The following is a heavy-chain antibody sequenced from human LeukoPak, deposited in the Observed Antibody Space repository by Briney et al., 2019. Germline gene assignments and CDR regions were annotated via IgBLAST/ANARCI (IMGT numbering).Heavy chain of an antibody. CDR2: IYPGDSET. D-gene: IGHD2-2*01. CDR3: ARRQGCSSASCPPDY. Sequence: GESLKISCRGSGYSFTTYWIGWGRQMPGKGREWMGIIYPGDSETRYSPSFQGQVTMPADNSINTAYLQWSRLKASDTAMYYCARRQGCSSASCPPDYWGQGTLVIVSS. J-gene: IGHJ4*02. V-gene: IGHV5-51*01. CDR1: GYSFTTYW.